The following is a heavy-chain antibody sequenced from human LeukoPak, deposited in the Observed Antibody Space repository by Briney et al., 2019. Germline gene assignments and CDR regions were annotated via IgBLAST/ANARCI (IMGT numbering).Heavy chain of an antibody. D-gene: IGHD4-17*01. Sequence: GGSLRLSCAASGFTFSSYGMHWVRQAPGKGLEWVAVISYDGSNKYYADSVKGRFTISRDNSKNTLYLQMNSLRAEDAAVYYCAKDRSEYGDSYYFDYWGQGTLVTVSS. V-gene: IGHV3-30*18. J-gene: IGHJ4*02. CDR2: ISYDGSNK. CDR1: GFTFSSYG. CDR3: AKDRSEYGDSYYFDY.